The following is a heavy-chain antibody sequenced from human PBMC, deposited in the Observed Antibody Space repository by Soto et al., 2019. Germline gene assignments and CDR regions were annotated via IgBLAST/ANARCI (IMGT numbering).Heavy chain of an antibody. CDR2: IYYSGST. V-gene: IGHV4-59*08. D-gene: IGHD3-22*01. Sequence: PSETLSLTCTVSGVSISSYYWSWIRQPPGKGLEWIGYIYYSGSTNYNPSLKSRVTISVDTSKNQFSMKLTSVTAADTAVYYCARFKHYYDSSGYSLLDPWGQGTQVTVSS. CDR3: ARFKHYYDSSGYSLLDP. CDR1: GVSISSYY. J-gene: IGHJ5*02.